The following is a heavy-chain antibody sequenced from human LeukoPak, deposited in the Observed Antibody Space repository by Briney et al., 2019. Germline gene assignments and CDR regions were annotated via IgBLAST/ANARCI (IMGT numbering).Heavy chain of an antibody. CDR3: ARAYSSSSGRDAFDS. V-gene: IGHV3-48*02. J-gene: IGHJ3*02. CDR2: ISSSSSTI. D-gene: IGHD6-6*01. CDR1: GFTFNSYN. Sequence: PGGSLRLSCAASGFTFNSYNMNWVRQAPGKGLEWVSYISSSSSTIYYADSVKGRFAISRDSAKTSLFLQMNGLRDEDTAVYYCARAYSSSSGRDAFDSWGLGTLVTVSS.